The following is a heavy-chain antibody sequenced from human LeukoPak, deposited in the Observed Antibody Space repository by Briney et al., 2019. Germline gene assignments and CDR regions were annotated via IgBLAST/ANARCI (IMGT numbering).Heavy chain of an antibody. Sequence: PGGSLRLSCAASGFTFSTYAVNWVRQAPGKGLEWVSAICSSGGTTYYADSVKGRFSISRDNSKNTLYLRMNSLRAEDTAIYYCAKDAQRGFDYSNSLDYWGQGTRVTVSS. V-gene: IGHV3-23*01. CDR1: GFTFSTYA. D-gene: IGHD4-11*01. CDR2: ICSSGGTT. CDR3: AKDAQRGFDYSNSLDY. J-gene: IGHJ4*02.